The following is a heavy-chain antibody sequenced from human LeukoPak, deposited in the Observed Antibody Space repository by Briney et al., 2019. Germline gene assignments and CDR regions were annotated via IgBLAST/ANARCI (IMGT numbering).Heavy chain of an antibody. CDR2: IWYDGSNK. D-gene: IGHD6-19*01. CDR1: GFTFSSYA. J-gene: IGHJ6*02. CDR3: ARDGAVAGISYYYGMDV. V-gene: IGHV3-33*08. Sequence: GGPLRLSCAASGFTFSSYAMSWVRQAPGKGLEWVAVIWYDGSNKYYADSVKGRFTISRDNSKNTLYLQMNSLRAEDTAVYYCARDGAVAGISYYYGMDVWGQGTTVTVSS.